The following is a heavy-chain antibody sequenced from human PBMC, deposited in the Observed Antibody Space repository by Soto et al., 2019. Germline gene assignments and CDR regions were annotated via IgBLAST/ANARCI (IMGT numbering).Heavy chain of an antibody. J-gene: IGHJ5*02. Sequence: SETLSLTCTVSGGSISSSSYYWGWIRQPPGKGLEWIGSIYYSGSTYYNPSLKSRVTISVDTSKNQFSLKLSSVTAADTAVYYCARRICSSTSCYEFPNNWFDPWGQGTLVTVSS. CDR2: IYYSGST. D-gene: IGHD2-2*01. CDR1: GGSISSSSYY. V-gene: IGHV4-39*01. CDR3: ARRICSSTSCYEFPNNWFDP.